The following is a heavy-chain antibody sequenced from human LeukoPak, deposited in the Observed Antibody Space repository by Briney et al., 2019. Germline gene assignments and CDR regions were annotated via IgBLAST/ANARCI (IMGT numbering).Heavy chain of an antibody. CDR3: AKLPEDIVVVPAAMGAFDI. V-gene: IGHV3-9*01. CDR2: ISWNSGSI. D-gene: IGHD2-2*01. CDR1: GFTFDDYG. J-gene: IGHJ3*02. Sequence: GGSLRLSCAASGFTFDDYGMHWVRQAPGKGLEWVSGISWNSGSIGYADSVKGRFTISRDNAKNSLYLQMNSLRAEDTALYYCAKLPEDIVVVPAAMGAFDIWGQGTMVTVSS.